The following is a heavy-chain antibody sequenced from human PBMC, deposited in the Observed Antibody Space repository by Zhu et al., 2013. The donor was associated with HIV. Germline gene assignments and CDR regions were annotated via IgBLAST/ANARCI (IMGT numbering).Heavy chain of an antibody. CDR2: IDDSGTT. V-gene: IGHV4-39*07. J-gene: IGHJ5*02. Sequence: QVQLQESGPGLVKPSETLSLTCSVSGASLRSSSYYWAWIRQSSGKGLEFIGNIDDSGTTNYNPSLKGRVAISLDTSRNEFSLEVTSVTVADTAVYFCAREADGDYLGGDWFDPLGPGNPGHRLR. CDR3: AREADGDYLGGDWFDP. D-gene: IGHD4-17*01. CDR1: GASLRSSSYY.